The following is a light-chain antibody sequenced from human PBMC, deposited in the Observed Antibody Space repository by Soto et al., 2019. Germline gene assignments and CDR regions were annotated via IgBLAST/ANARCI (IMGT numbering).Light chain of an antibody. Sequence: QSALTQPASVSGSPGQSITISCTGTSSDVGGYNYVSWYQHHPGKAPKLMIYDVSNRPSGVSNRFSGSKSGNTASLTISGLQPEDEADYYCSSYTTSNTRQIVLGTWTKLTFL. CDR2: DVS. V-gene: IGLV2-14*03. J-gene: IGLJ1*01. CDR1: SSDVGGYNY. CDR3: SSYTTSNTRQIV.